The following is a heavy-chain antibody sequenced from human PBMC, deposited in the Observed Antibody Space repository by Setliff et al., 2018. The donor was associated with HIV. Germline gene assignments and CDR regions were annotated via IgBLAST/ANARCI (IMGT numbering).Heavy chain of an antibody. CDR3: ARGTGSYSYFDS. J-gene: IGHJ4*02. CDR2: IIPVFATA. V-gene: IGHV1-69*13. D-gene: IGHD1-26*01. Sequence: SVKVSCKVSDVTPSNYALNWARQAPGQGLEWMGAIIPVFATANYAQKFQGRVTITADESTLTAYMELSSLTSEDTAVYFCARGTGSYSYFDSWGLGTLVTAPQ. CDR1: DVTPSNYA.